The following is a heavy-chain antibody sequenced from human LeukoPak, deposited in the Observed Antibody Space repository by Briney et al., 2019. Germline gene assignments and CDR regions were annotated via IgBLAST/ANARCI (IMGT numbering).Heavy chain of an antibody. Sequence: GGSLRLSCAASGFPFSNYWMSWVRQAPGKGLEWVSSISSSSSYIYYADSVKGRFTISRDNAKNSLYLQMNSLRAEDTAVYYCARRIAVAGTYWFDPWGQGTLVTVSS. CDR2: ISSSSSYI. CDR1: GFPFSNYW. J-gene: IGHJ5*02. V-gene: IGHV3-21*01. CDR3: ARRIAVAGTYWFDP. D-gene: IGHD6-19*01.